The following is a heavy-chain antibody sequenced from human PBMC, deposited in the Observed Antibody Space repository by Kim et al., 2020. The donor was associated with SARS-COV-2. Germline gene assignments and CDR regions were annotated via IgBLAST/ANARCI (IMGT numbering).Heavy chain of an antibody. D-gene: IGHD3-16*01. J-gene: IGHJ6*02. CDR3: ARYYYSYGMDV. V-gene: IGHV3-11*01. Sequence: GGSLRLSCAVSGFTFSDYHMTWIRQAPGKGLEWLSYISGSGGTIYYADSVKGRLTISRDNAKSSLYLQLKSLRAEDTAGYFCARYYYSYGMDVWGQGTT. CDR1: GFTFSDYH. CDR2: ISGSGGTI.